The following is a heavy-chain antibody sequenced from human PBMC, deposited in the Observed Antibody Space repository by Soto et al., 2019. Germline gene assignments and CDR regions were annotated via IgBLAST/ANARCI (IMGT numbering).Heavy chain of an antibody. D-gene: IGHD1-26*01. CDR1: GFTFSSYA. Sequence: QVQLVESGGGVGQPGRSLRLSCAASGFTFSSYAMHWVRQAPGKGLEWVAVISYDGSNKYYADSVKGRFTISRDNSKNTLYLQMNSLRAEDTAVYYCARDAGFRAVGAFDIWGQGTMVTVSS. CDR2: ISYDGSNK. J-gene: IGHJ3*02. V-gene: IGHV3-30-3*01. CDR3: ARDAGFRAVGAFDI.